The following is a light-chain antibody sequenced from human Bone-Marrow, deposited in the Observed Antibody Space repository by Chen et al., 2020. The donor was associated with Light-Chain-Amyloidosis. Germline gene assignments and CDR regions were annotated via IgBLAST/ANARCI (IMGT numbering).Light chain of an antibody. V-gene: IGLV3-25*03. CDR3: QSADSSGTYEVI. CDR1: DLPTKY. J-gene: IGLJ2*01. Sequence: SYELTQPPSVSVSPGQTARLTCSGDDLPTKYAYLYQQKPGQAPVLGIHRDTERPSGISERFSGSSSGTTATVTISGVQAEDEADYHCQSADSSGTYEVIFGGGTKLTVL. CDR2: RDT.